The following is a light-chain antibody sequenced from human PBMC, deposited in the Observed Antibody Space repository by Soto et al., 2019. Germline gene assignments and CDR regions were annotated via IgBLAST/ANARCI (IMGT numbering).Light chain of an antibody. CDR2: GAC. V-gene: IGKV3-15*01. CDR1: RGISNK. Sequence: IVMTKSPVTLSVSPGERATLSCRASRGISNKLAWYQQKPGQAPRLLIYGACTRATGVPVRFSGSGSGTEFTLTINSLQSADFEVYFWQQYAQWRTFGQGAKVEIK. J-gene: IGKJ1*01. CDR3: QQYAQWRT.